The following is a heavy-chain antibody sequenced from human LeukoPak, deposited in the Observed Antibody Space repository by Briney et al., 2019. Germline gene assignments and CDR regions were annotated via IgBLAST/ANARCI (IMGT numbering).Heavy chain of an antibody. Sequence: SETLSLTCTVSGDSISSYYWNWIRQPPGKGLEWIGNINYSGSTDYNPSLKSRVTISVDTSKNQISLRLSSVTAADTAVYHCARDKGPYWYFDLWGRDTLVTVSS. CDR2: INYSGST. J-gene: IGHJ2*01. CDR3: ARDKGPYWYFDL. V-gene: IGHV4-59*01. CDR1: GDSISSYY.